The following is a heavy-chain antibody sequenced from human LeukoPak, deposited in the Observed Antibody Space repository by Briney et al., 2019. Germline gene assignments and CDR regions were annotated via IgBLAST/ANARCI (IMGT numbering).Heavy chain of an antibody. Sequence: PSETLSLTCTVSGGSISSSSYYWGWIRQPPGKGLEWIGSIYYSGSIYYNPSLKSRVTISVDTSKNQFSLKLSSVTAADTAVYYCARHISGSSGSWPVNWFDPWGQGTLVTVSS. CDR1: GGSISSSSYY. CDR3: ARHISGSSGSWPVNWFDP. CDR2: IYYSGSI. V-gene: IGHV4-39*01. J-gene: IGHJ5*02. D-gene: IGHD3-22*01.